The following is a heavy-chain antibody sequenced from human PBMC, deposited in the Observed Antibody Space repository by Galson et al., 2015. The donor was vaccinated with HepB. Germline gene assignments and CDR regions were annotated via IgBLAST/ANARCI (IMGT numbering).Heavy chain of an antibody. CDR1: GFSVNYNY. CDR3: ARMYDLLTGGGLYRWFDP. Sequence: SLRLSCAASGFSVNYNYMTWVRQAPGKGLVWVSVISSSGTTDYADSVKGRFTISRDNAKNTLSLQMNSLRAEDTAVYYWARMYDLLTGGGLYRWFDPWGQGTLVTVSS. D-gene: IGHD3-9*01. V-gene: IGHV3-66*01. CDR2: ISSSGTT. J-gene: IGHJ5*02.